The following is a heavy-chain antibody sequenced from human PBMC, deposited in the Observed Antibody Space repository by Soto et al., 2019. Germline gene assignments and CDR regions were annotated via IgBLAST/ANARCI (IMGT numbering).Heavy chain of an antibody. CDR2: ISISGTAI. CDR1: GFTFRSYS. D-gene: IGHD2-15*01. J-gene: IGHJ4*02. V-gene: IGHV3-48*02. CDR3: ARRDRYCSGGSCPLFDY. Sequence: PGGSLRLSCAASGFTFRSYSMNWVRQSPGKGLEWVSYISISGTAIYYADSVTGRFTISRDDAKNSLYLQMNSLRDEDTSVYYCARRDRYCSGGSCPLFDYWGQGTQVTVSS.